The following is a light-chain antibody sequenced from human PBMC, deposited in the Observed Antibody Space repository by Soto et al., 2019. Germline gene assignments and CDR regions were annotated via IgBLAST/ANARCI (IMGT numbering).Light chain of an antibody. V-gene: IGKV3-20*01. CDR3: QQYGNSPRT. Sequence: ITLTQSPGTLSLSPGERATLSCRASQSVSDNQLAWYQQKPGQPPRLLIYGASNRAPGIPDRFSGSGSGAGFTLPISRLEPEDFAVYYCQQYGNSPRTFGQGTKVEIK. J-gene: IGKJ1*01. CDR1: QSVSDNQ. CDR2: GAS.